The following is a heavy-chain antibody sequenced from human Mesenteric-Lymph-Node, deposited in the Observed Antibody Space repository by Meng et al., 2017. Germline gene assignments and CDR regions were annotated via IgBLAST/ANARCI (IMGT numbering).Heavy chain of an antibody. V-gene: IGHV4-30-4*01. J-gene: IGHJ4*02. CDR3: ARDSPGGYGYFDS. D-gene: IGHD5-12*01. Sequence: QVQLQEAGPGPGQPSQTLSPTCTVSDGFTTSDDYYWSWIRQPPGKGLEWIGYIHYSGTTYYNPSLKSRIAISLDTSKNQFSLNLNSVTAADAAVYYCARDSPGGYGYFDSWGQGTLVTVSS. CDR2: IHYSGTT. CDR1: DGFTTSDDYY.